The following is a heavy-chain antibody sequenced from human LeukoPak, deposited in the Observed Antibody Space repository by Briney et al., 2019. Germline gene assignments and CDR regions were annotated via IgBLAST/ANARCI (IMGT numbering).Heavy chain of an antibody. V-gene: IGHV3-30-3*01. J-gene: IGHJ4*02. CDR2: ISYDGSNK. CDR3: ASSYVDTAMVGFDY. Sequence: GGSLRLSCAASGFTFSSYAMHWVRQAPGKGLGWVAVISYDGSNKYYADSVKGRFTISRDNSKNTLYLQMNSLRAEDTAVYYCASSYVDTAMVGFDYWGQGTLVTVSS. CDR1: GFTFSSYA. D-gene: IGHD5-18*01.